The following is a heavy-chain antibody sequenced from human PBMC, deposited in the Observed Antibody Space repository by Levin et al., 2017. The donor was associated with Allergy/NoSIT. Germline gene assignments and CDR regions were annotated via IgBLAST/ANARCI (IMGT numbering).Heavy chain of an antibody. V-gene: IGHV3-53*01. CDR3: ARLMDYYNFYMDV. CDR2: IYSSGST. Sequence: GESLKISCAASGFTVSSHYMNWVRQAPGKGMEWVSVIYSSGSTHYADSVKGRFTISRDNSKNTLYLQINSLRVEDTAVYYCARLMDYYNFYMDVWGKGTTVAVSS. CDR1: GFTVSSHY. J-gene: IGHJ6*03.